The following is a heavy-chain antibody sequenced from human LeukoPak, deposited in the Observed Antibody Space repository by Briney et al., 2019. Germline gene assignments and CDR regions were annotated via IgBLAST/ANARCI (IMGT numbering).Heavy chain of an antibody. J-gene: IGHJ6*02. V-gene: IGHV1-18*01. CDR2: ISAYNGNT. CDR1: GYTFTSYG. D-gene: IGHD3-9*01. Sequence: GASVKVSCMASGYTFTSYGISWVRQAPGQGLEWMGWISAYNGNTNYAQKLQGRVTMTTDTSTSTAYMELRSLRSDDTAVYYCARDRDDILTEYYYGMDVWGQGTTVTVSS. CDR3: ARDRDDILTEYYYGMDV.